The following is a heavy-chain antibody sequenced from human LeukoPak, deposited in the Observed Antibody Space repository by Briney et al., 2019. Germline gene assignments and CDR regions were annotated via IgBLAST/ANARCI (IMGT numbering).Heavy chain of an antibody. CDR2: ISSSSSTI. CDR1: GFTFSSCS. CDR3: AREVAGFDY. Sequence: GGSLRLSCAASGFTFSSCSMNWVRQAPGKGLEWVSYISSSSSTIYYADSVKGRFTISRDNAKNSLSLQMNSLRADDTAEYYCAREVAGFDYWGQGTLVTVSS. V-gene: IGHV3-48*01. J-gene: IGHJ4*02. D-gene: IGHD6-19*01.